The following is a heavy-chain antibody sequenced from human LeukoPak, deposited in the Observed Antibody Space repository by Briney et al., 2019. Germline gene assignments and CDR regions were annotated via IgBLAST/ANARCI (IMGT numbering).Heavy chain of an antibody. V-gene: IGHV1-18*01. J-gene: IGHJ3*01. Sequence: ASVKVSCKASGYTFTTYYISWVRLAPGQGLEWMGWISAYNGNTNYAQKFQGRVTMTTDTSTSTAYMELRSLRSDDTAVYYCAREEGAPIAAANVWGLGTMVTVSS. CDR3: AREEGAPIAAANV. D-gene: IGHD6-13*01. CDR2: ISAYNGNT. CDR1: GYTFTTYY.